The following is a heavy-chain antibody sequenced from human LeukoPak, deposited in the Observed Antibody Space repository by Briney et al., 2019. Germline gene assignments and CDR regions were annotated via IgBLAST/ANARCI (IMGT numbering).Heavy chain of an antibody. D-gene: IGHD6-19*01. V-gene: IGHV3-30*18. CDR1: GFTFSSYG. CDR2: ISYVGSNK. CDR3: AKGRQQWLVVIDY. J-gene: IGHJ4*02. Sequence: GGSLRLSCAASGFTFSSYGMHWVRQAPGKGLEWGAVISYVGSNKYYADSVKGRFTISRDNSKNTLYLQMNSLRAEDTAVYYCAKGRQQWLVVIDYWGQGTLVTVSS.